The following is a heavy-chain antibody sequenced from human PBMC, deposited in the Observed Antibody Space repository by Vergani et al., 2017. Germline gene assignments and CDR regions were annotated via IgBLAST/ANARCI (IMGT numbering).Heavy chain of an antibody. Sequence: QVQLVQSGAEVKKPGSSVKVSCKASGATFRSNTISWVRQVPGQGLEWMGRIIPVLGKTTYAQEFQGRLTITADTSTSTAYMELTSLRSQDTAVYYCARDPRGYGGDPEDCNYGMDVWGEAATVTVSS. CDR1: GATFRSNT. V-gene: IGHV1-69*08. J-gene: IGHJ6*02. CDR2: IIPVLGKT. D-gene: IGHD2-21*02. CDR3: ARDPRGYGGDPEDCNYGMDV.